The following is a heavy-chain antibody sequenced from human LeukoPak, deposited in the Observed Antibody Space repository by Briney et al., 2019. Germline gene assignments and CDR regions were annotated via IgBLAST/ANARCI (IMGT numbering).Heavy chain of an antibody. V-gene: IGHV1-69*04. D-gene: IGHD3-3*01. CDR1: GYTFTSYG. Sequence: ASVKVSCKASGYTFTSYGISWVRQAPGQGLEWMGRIIPILGIANYAQKFQGRVTITADKSTSTAYMELSSLRSEDTAVYYCARLERFFYYYGMDVWGQGTTVTVSS. J-gene: IGHJ6*02. CDR3: ARLERFFYYYGMDV. CDR2: IIPILGIA.